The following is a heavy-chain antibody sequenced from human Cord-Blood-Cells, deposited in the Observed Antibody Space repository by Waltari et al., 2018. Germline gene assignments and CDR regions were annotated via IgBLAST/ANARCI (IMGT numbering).Heavy chain of an antibody. V-gene: IGHV4-34*01. J-gene: IGHJ3*02. Sequence: QVQLQQWGAGLLKPSETLSLTCAVDGGSFSGYYWSRIRHPPGKGLEWIGEINHSGSTNYNPSLKSRVTISVDTSKNQFSLKLSSVTAADTAVYYCARGDYYDSSGYYSAFDIWGQGTMVTVSS. D-gene: IGHD3-22*01. CDR3: ARGDYYDSSGYYSAFDI. CDR2: INHSGST. CDR1: GGSFSGYY.